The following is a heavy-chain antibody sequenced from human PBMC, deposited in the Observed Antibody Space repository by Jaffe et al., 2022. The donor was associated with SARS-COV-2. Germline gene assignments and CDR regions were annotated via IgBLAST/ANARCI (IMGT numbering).Heavy chain of an antibody. CDR3: ARDPNGAQGWFDP. CDR2: ISPSGTTI. CDR1: GFTFSDSY. V-gene: IGHV3-11*01. Sequence: QVQLVESGGGLVKPGGSLRLSCAASGFTFSDSYMSWIRQAPGKGLEWVSYISPSGTTIYYADSVKGRFIVSRDNAKNSLFLQMNSLRVEDTAVYYCARDPNGAQGWFDPWGQGTLVTVSS. J-gene: IGHJ5*02. D-gene: IGHD2-8*01.